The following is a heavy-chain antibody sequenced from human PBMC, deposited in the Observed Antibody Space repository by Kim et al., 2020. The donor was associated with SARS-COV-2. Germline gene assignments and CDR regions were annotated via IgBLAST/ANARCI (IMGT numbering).Heavy chain of an antibody. CDR2: INHSGST. CDR1: GGSFSGYY. Sequence: SETLSLTCAVYGGSFSGYYWSWIRQPPGKGLEWIGEINHSGSTNYNPSLKSRVTISVDTSKNQFSLKLSSVTAADTAVYYCARNRIQLWLRPYYFDYWGQGTLVTVSS. J-gene: IGHJ4*02. CDR3: ARNRIQLWLRPYYFDY. D-gene: IGHD5-18*01. V-gene: IGHV4-34*01.